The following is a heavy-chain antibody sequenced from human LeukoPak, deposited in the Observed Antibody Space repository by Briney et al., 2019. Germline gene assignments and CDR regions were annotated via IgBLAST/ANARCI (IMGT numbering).Heavy chain of an antibody. CDR1: GSTFSSYW. D-gene: IGHD1-1*01. V-gene: IGHV3-74*01. Sequence: GGSLRLSCAASGSTFSSYWMHWVRQGPGKGLVWVARINGEESRTTYADSVRDRFTISRDNAKNTLYLQMNSLRAEDTAVYYCVRGQLERPFDFYYGMDVWGKGTTVTVSS. J-gene: IGHJ6*04. CDR2: INGEESRT. CDR3: VRGQLERPFDFYYGMDV.